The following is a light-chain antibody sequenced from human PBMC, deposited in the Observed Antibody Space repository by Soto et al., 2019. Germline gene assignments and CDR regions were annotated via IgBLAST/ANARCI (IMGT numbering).Light chain of an antibody. CDR2: GAS. Sequence: EIVLTQSPGTLSLSPGERATLSCRASQSVSSSYLAWYQQKPGQAPRLLIYGASSRATGIPDRFSGSGSGTDFPLTISRLEPEDFAVYYCQQYCSSPPITFGQGTRLEIK. CDR3: QQYCSSPPIT. CDR1: QSVSSSY. V-gene: IGKV3-20*01. J-gene: IGKJ5*01.